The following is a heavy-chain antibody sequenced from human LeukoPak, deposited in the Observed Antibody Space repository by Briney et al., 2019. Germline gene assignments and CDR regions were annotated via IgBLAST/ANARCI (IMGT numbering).Heavy chain of an antibody. CDR3: ARAQLAGVRRMVTKYYFDY. Sequence: PGGSLRLSCAASGFTFSNYAMTWVRQGPGKGLEWVSTISGSGGSTHYADSVKGRFIISRDNSKITLYLQMNSLRAEDTAVYYCARAQLAGVRRMVTKYYFDYWGQGTLVTVSS. CDR1: GFTFSNYA. V-gene: IGHV3-23*01. J-gene: IGHJ4*02. CDR2: ISGSGGST. D-gene: IGHD5-18*01.